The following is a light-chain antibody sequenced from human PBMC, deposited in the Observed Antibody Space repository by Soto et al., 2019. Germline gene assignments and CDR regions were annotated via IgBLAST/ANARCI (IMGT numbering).Light chain of an antibody. CDR2: EVT. V-gene: IGLV2-14*01. J-gene: IGLJ1*01. CDR3: NSFTTSTFYV. Sequence: QSVLTQPASVSGSPGQSITISCTGTFNDIGTFNYVSWFQQHPGKAPKLLILEVTSRPSDVSDRFSGSKSGNTASLTISGLQAEDEADYYCNSFTTSTFYVFGSGTKLTVL. CDR1: FNDIGTFNY.